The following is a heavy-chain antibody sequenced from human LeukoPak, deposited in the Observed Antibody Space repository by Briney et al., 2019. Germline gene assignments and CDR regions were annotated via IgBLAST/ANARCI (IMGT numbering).Heavy chain of an antibody. CDR2: INHSGGRT. CDR3: ARRAGAYSHPYDY. J-gene: IGHJ4*02. CDR1: GFTFSSQW. Sequence: GGSLRLSCAASGFTFSSQWMSWVRQAPGKGLEWVSAINHSGGRTYYADSVKGRFTISRDNSKNTLYLQMNSLRAEDTAVYYCARRAGAYSHPYDYWGQGTLVTVSS. D-gene: IGHD4/OR15-4a*01. V-gene: IGHV3-23*01.